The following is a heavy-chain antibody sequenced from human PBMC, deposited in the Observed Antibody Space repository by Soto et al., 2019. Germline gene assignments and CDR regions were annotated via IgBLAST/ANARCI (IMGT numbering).Heavy chain of an antibody. Sequence: SETLSLTCTVSGGSISSSSYYWGWIRQPPGKGLEWIGSIYYSGSTYYNPSLKSRVTISVDTSKNQFSLKLSSVTAADTAVYYCATTGRWGHSSWYEEYYGMDVWGQGTTVTVSS. CDR3: ATTGRWGHSSWYEEYYGMDV. D-gene: IGHD6-13*01. J-gene: IGHJ6*02. V-gene: IGHV4-39*01. CDR2: IYYSGST. CDR1: GGSISSSSYY.